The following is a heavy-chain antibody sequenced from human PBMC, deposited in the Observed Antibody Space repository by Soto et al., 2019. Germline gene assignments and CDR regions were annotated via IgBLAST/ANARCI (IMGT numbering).Heavy chain of an antibody. J-gene: IGHJ4*02. Sequence: GGSLRLSCAASGFTFSSYAMSWVRQAPGKGLEWVSAISGSGGSTYYADSVKGRFTISRDNSKNTLYLQMNSLRAEDTAVYYCAKVRAYYYDSSGAGYFDYWGQGTLVTVSS. D-gene: IGHD3-22*01. V-gene: IGHV3-23*01. CDR3: AKVRAYYYDSSGAGYFDY. CDR2: ISGSGGST. CDR1: GFTFSSYA.